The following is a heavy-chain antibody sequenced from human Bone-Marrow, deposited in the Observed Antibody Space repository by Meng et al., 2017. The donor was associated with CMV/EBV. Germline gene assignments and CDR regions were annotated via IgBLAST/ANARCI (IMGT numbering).Heavy chain of an antibody. CDR3: ARGQYSSSPEGLGY. CDR2: ISAYNGNT. V-gene: IGHV1-18*01. J-gene: IGHJ4*02. Sequence: ASAKVSCKASGYIFSGYYMHWVRQDPGQELEWMGWISAYNGNTNYEQKLQGRVTMTTDTSTSTAYMELRSPRSDDTAVYYCARGQYSSSPEGLGYWGQGTLVTVSS. CDR1: GYIFSGYY. D-gene: IGHD6-6*01.